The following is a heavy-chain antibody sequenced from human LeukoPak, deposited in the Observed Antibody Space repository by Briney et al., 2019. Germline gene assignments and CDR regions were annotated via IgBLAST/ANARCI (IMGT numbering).Heavy chain of an antibody. J-gene: IGHJ4*02. Sequence: ASVKVSCKAYGGTFSRFTISWVRQAPGQGFEWMGGITPIFGTANFAQKFQGRVSITADGSTSTAFMELSSLRSEDTAVYYCAREWGLESSGYYYAYRGQGTLVTVSS. CDR1: GGTFSRFT. CDR2: ITPIFGTA. V-gene: IGHV1-69*13. CDR3: AREWGLESSGYYYAY. D-gene: IGHD3-22*01.